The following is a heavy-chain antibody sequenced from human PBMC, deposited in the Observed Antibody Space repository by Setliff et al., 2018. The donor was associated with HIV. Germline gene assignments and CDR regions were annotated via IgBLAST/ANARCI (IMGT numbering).Heavy chain of an antibody. CDR2: IYPGDSDT. CDR3: VSGPSIGVYEGLAY. J-gene: IGHJ4*02. V-gene: IGHV5-51*01. Sequence: GESLKISCQGSGYSFPSYWIGWVRQMPGKGLDWMGIIYPGDSDTRYSLSSQGHIIISTDKSTNTAYLQWRSLKASDTAVYYCVSGPSIGVYEGLAYWGQGTLVTVSS. D-gene: IGHD6-19*01. CDR1: GYSFPSYW.